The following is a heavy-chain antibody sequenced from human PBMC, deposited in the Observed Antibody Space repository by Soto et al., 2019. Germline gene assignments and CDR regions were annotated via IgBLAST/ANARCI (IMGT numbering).Heavy chain of an antibody. J-gene: IGHJ4*02. CDR2: ISGSGGSS. CDR3: AKGHCSAASCYSGEVY. D-gene: IGHD2-15*01. Sequence: EVQLLESGGGLVQPGGSLSLSCVASGFTFGTYAMTWVRQAPGKGLEWVSGISGSGGSSYYADSVKGRFTISRDNSKNALYLQINSLRGEDTAVYYCAKGHCSAASCYSGEVYWGQGTLVTVSS. CDR1: GFTFGTYA. V-gene: IGHV3-23*01.